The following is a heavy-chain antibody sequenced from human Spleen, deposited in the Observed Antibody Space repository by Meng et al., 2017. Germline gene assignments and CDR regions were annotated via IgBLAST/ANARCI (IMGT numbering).Heavy chain of an antibody. D-gene: IGHD5-24*01. CDR3: ATIAGSVDY. Sequence: QGRLQHGGSGLLKPSGTLSLTCAASGGSISSSNWWRWVRQPPGKGLEWIGEIYHSGSINYNPSLKSRVTISVDKSKNQFSLKLSSVTAADTAVYYCATIAGSVDYWGQGTLVTVSS. V-gene: IGHV4-4*02. CDR2: IYHSGSI. J-gene: IGHJ4*02. CDR1: GGSISSSNW.